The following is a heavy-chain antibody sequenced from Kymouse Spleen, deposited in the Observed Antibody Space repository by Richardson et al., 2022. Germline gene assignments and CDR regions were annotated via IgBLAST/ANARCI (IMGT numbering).Heavy chain of an antibody. V-gene: IGHV3-15*01. D-gene: IGHD6-13*01. Sequence: EVQLVESGGGLVKPGGSLRLSCAASGFTFSNAWMSWVRQAPGKGLEWVGRIKSKTDGGTTDYAAPVKGRFTISRDDSKNTLYLQMNSLKTEDTAVYYCTTLAAAGSNWFDPWGQGTLVTVSS. CDR1: GFTFSNAW. CDR3: TTLAAAGSNWFDP. CDR2: IKSKTDGGTT. J-gene: IGHJ5*02.